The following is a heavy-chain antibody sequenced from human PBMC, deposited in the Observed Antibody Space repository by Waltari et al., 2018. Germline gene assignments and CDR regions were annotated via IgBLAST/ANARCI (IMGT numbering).Heavy chain of an antibody. CDR1: GASISSSSYS. V-gene: IGHV4-39*01. J-gene: IGHJ4*02. D-gene: IGHD6-19*01. Sequence: QLQLQESGPGLVKPSETLSFTCTVSGASISSSSYSWGWIRQPPGKGLEWSGSIYYSGSTYYNPSLKSRVTISVDTSKNQFSLKLSSVTAADTAVYYCATKRESSASGFDYWGQGTLVTVSS. CDR2: IYYSGST. CDR3: ATKRESSASGFDY.